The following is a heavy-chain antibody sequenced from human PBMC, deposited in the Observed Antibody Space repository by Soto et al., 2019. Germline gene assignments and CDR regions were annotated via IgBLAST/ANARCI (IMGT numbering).Heavy chain of an antibody. J-gene: IGHJ6*02. D-gene: IGHD3-22*01. CDR1: GFTFSDHY. CDR3: AREDYDSSGYYYYYYYGMDV. CDR2: TRNKANSYTT. Sequence: GGSLRLSCAASGFTFSDHYMDWVRQAPGKGLEWVGRTRNKANSYTTEYAASVKGRFTISRDDSKNSLYLQMNSLKTEDTAVYYCAREDYDSSGYYYYYYYGMDVWGQGTTVTVSS. V-gene: IGHV3-72*01.